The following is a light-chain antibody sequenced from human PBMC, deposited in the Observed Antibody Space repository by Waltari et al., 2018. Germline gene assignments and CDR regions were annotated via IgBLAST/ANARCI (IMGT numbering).Light chain of an antibody. CDR2: DAS. V-gene: IGKV3-11*01. CDR3: HQCGGSQRT. J-gene: IGKJ4*01. Sequence: IGLTQSPATLSLSPGERATLSCRANKSASVYLAWYQQKPGQAPRLLICDASKRATGIPARFSASGYGTDFTLTISSLEPEDSAVYFCHQCGGSQRTFGGGTKVEIK. CDR1: KSASVY.